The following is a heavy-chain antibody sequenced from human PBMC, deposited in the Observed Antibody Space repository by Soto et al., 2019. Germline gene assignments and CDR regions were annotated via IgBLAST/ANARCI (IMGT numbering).Heavy chain of an antibody. J-gene: IGHJ3*02. CDR1: GFTFSSYS. Sequence: GGSLRLSCAASGFTFSSYSMNWVRQAPGKGLEWVSYISSSSSTIYYADSVKGRFTISRDNAKNSLYLQMNSLRDEDTAVYYCARDGYYDSSGYYYDAFDIWGQGTMVTVSS. V-gene: IGHV3-48*02. D-gene: IGHD3-22*01. CDR2: ISSSSSTI. CDR3: ARDGYYDSSGYYYDAFDI.